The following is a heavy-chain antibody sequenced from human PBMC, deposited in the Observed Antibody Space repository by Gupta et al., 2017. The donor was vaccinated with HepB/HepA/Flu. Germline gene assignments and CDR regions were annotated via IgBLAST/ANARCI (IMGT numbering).Heavy chain of an antibody. CDR1: GYTFTSYY. CDR3: AREKGGYIGYENYYYYGMDV. Sequence: QVQLVQSGAEVKKPGASVKVSCKASGYTFTSYYMHWVRQAPGQGLEWMGIINPSGGSTSYAQKFQGRVTMTRDTSTSTVYMELSSLRSEDTAVYYCAREKGGYIGYENYYYYGMDVWGQGTTVTVSS. V-gene: IGHV1-46*01. J-gene: IGHJ6*02. D-gene: IGHD5-12*01. CDR2: INPSGGST.